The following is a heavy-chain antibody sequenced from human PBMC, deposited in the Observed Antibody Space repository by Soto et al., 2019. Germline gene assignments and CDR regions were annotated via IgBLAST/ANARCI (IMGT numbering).Heavy chain of an antibody. CDR2: FDPEDGET. CDR1: GYTLTELS. Sequence: VKVSCKVSGYTLTELSMHWVRQAPGKGLEWMGGFDPEDGETIYAQKFQGRVTMTEDTSTDTAYMELSSLRSEDTAVYYCATDNPFSSGWSTLWFGVWGQGTMVTVSS. V-gene: IGHV1-24*01. CDR3: ATDNPFSSGWSTLWFGV. D-gene: IGHD6-19*01. J-gene: IGHJ3*01.